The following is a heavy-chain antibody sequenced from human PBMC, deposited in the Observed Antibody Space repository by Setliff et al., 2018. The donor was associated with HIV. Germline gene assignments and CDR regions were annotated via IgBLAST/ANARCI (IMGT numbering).Heavy chain of an antibody. J-gene: IGHJ4*02. V-gene: IGHV3-7*01. Sequence: AGGSLRLSCTASGFIFSSYWMSWVRQAPGKGLEWVANIKQGGSEKYYVDSEKGRFTMSRDNAKNSLFLQMHSLRAEDTAVYYCARVADGYNSYFDYWGQGTVVTVSS. D-gene: IGHD5-18*01. CDR1: GFIFSSYW. CDR3: ARVADGYNSYFDY. CDR2: IKQGGSEK.